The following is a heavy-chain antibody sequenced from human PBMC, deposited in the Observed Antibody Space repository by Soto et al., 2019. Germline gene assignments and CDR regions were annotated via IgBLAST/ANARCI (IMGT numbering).Heavy chain of an antibody. CDR3: ARRAIVPAGYAVYYGMDV. J-gene: IGHJ6*02. CDR1: GYTFTSYG. CDR2: ISAYNGNT. Sequence: QVQLVQSGAEVKKPGASVKVSCKASGYTFTSYGISRVRQAPGQGLEWMGWISAYNGNTNYAQKLQGRVTMTTDTLPXTXSMALRSPGSNATAVYYCARRAIVPAGYAVYYGMDVWGQATKVSVSS. V-gene: IGHV1-18*01. D-gene: IGHD2-8*01.